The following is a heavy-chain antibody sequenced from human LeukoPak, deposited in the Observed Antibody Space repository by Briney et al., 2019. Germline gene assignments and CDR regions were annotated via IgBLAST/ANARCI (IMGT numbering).Heavy chain of an antibody. CDR1: GDSISSGGYF. CDR3: ARGYGDYLSLYFAY. Sequence: SQALSLTCNVSGDSISSGGYFWSWIRQHPGKGLEWIGSMYYSGNTYYNPSLKSRITISVDTSKNQISLKLSSVTAADTAVYYCARGYGDYLSLYFAYWGQGTLVTVS. CDR2: MYYSGNT. J-gene: IGHJ4*02. V-gene: IGHV4-31*03. D-gene: IGHD4-17*01.